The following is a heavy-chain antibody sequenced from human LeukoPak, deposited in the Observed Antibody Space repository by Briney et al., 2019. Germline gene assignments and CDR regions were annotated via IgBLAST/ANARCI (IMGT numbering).Heavy chain of an antibody. D-gene: IGHD5-12*01. CDR3: ARRYGYDSGDY. CDR1: EYSFPNYC. Sequence: GESLKISCKHSEYSFPNYCIGWVRQMPGKGLEWMGIIYPDDSDTRYSPSFQGQVTISADKSISTAYLQWSSLKASDTAMYYCARRYGYDSGDYWGQGTLVTVSS. J-gene: IGHJ4*02. V-gene: IGHV5-51*01. CDR2: IYPDDSDT.